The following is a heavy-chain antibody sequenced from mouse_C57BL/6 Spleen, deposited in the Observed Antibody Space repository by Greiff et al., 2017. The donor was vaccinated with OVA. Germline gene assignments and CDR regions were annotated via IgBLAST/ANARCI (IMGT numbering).Heavy chain of an antibody. V-gene: IGHV5-17*01. CDR2: ISSGSSTI. CDR3: ARSTVVDWYFDV. J-gene: IGHJ1*03. Sequence: EVQLVESGGGLVKPGGSLKLSCAASGFTFSDYGMPWVRQAPEKGLEWVAYISSGSSTIYYADTVKGRFTISRDNAKNTLFLQMTSLRSEDTAMYYCARSTVVDWYFDVWGTGTTVTVSS. D-gene: IGHD1-1*01. CDR1: GFTFSDYG.